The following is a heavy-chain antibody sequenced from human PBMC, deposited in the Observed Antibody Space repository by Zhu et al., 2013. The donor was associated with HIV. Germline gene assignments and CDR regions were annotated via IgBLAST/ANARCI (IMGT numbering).Heavy chain of an antibody. V-gene: IGHV1-69*01. J-gene: IGHJ6*02. CDR2: IIPIFKTP. D-gene: IGHD6-6*01. CDR3: ARGSPYSSSRWKSYYYGMDV. Sequence: QVQLVQSGAEVKKSGSSVKVSCKASGGIFNSYAMSWVRQAPGQGLEWMGGIIPIFKTPNYSQKFQDRVTITADESTSTAYMELRSLKSEDTAVYYCARGSPYSSSRWKSYYYGMDVVGPRDSGNCLV. CDR1: GGIFNSYA.